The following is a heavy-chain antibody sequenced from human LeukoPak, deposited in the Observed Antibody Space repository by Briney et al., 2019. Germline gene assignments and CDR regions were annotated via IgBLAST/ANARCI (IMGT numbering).Heavy chain of an antibody. J-gene: IGHJ4*02. Sequence: ASVKVSCKAFGYTFTSHYMHWVRQAPGQGLEWMGWINPNSGGTNYAQKFQGRVTMTRDTSISTAYMELSRLRSDDTAVYYCARALGGSYSNFDYWGQGTLVTVSS. D-gene: IGHD1-26*01. CDR1: GYTFTSHY. V-gene: IGHV1-2*02. CDR3: ARALGGSYSNFDY. CDR2: INPNSGGT.